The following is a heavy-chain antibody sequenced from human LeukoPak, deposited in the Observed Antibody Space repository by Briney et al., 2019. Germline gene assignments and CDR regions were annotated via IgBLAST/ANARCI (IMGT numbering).Heavy chain of an antibody. V-gene: IGHV4-39*07. CDR1: SFTSYW. J-gene: IGHJ4*02. CDR2: IYYSGST. CDR3: AKSRDGYFDY. D-gene: IGHD5-24*01. Sequence: SFTSYWIGWVRQMPGKGLEWIGSIYYSGSTYYNPSLKSRVTISVDTSKNQFSLKLSSVTAADTAVYYCAKSRDGYFDYWGQGTLVTVSS.